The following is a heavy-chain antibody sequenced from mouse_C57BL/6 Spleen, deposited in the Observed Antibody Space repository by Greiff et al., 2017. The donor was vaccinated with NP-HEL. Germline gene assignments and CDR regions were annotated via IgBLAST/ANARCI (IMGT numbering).Heavy chain of an antibody. CDR2: IYPGSGST. CDR3: ARFRDYDEAWFAY. V-gene: IGHV1-55*01. J-gene: IGHJ3*01. Sequence: QVQLQQPGAELVKPGASVKMSCKASGYTFTSYWITWVKQRPGQGLEWIGDIYPGSGSTNYNEKFKSKATLTVDTSSSTAYMQLSSLTSEDSAVYYCARFRDYDEAWFAYWGQGTLVTVSA. CDR1: GYTFTSYW. D-gene: IGHD2-4*01.